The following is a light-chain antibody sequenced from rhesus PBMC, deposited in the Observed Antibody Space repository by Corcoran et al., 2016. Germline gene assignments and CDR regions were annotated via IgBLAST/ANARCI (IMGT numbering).Light chain of an antibody. CDR2: GGS. J-gene: IGKJ4*01. Sequence: DIVLTQTPLSLPVTPGEPASISCRSSESLLHTDGYTYLDWYLQKPGLSPQLLIYGGSNRASGVPDRFSGSGAGTDFTLKISRVEAEDVAVYYCMQHKALPLTFGGGTKVDLK. CDR3: MQHKALPLT. CDR1: ESLLHTDGYTY. V-gene: IGKV2-61*01.